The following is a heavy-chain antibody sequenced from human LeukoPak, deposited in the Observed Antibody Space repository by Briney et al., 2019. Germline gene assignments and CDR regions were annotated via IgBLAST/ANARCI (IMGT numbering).Heavy chain of an antibody. V-gene: IGHV4-34*01. CDR1: GGSFSGYY. Sequence: PSETLSLTCAVYGGSFSGYYWSWIRQPPGKGLEWIGEINHSGSTNYNPSLKSRVTISLDTSKNQFSLKLSSVTAADTAVYYCARHPFFAPFDFWGRGTLVTVSS. CDR2: INHSGST. D-gene: IGHD3-3*01. CDR3: ARHPFFAPFDF. J-gene: IGHJ4*02.